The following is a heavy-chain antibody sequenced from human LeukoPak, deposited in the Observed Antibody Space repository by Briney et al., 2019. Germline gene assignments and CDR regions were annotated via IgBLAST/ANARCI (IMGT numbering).Heavy chain of an antibody. J-gene: IGHJ4*02. CDR1: GFTFSNAW. Sequence: GGSLRLSCAASGFTFSNAWMSWVRQAPGKGLEWVGRIKSKTDGGTTDYAAPVKGRFTISRDDSKNTLYLQMDSLKTEDTAVYYCTTDDWYYYGSGSYYYFDYWGQGTLVTVSS. CDR2: IKSKTDGGTT. CDR3: TTDDWYYYGSGSYYYFDY. D-gene: IGHD3-10*01. V-gene: IGHV3-15*01.